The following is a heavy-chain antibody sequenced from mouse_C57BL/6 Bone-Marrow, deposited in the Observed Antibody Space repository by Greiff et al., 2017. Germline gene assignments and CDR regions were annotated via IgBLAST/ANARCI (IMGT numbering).Heavy chain of an antibody. CDR3: ARDYYYGSSYEEDAMDY. CDR1: GFTFSSYA. D-gene: IGHD1-1*01. J-gene: IGHJ4*01. CDR2: ISDGGSYT. V-gene: IGHV5-4*01. Sequence: EVKLMESGGGLVKPGGSLKLSCAASGFTFSSYAMSWVRQTPEKRLEWVATISDGGSYTYYPDNVKGRFTISRDNAKNNLYLQMSHLKSEDTAMYYCARDYYYGSSYEEDAMDYWGQGTSVTVSS.